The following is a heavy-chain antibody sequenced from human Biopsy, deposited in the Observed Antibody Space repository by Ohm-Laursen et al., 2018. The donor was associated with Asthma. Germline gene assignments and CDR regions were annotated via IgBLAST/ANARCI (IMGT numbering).Heavy chain of an antibody. V-gene: IGHV3-20*01. CDR2: INWNGGST. D-gene: IGHD6-19*01. J-gene: IGHJ4*02. CDR1: GFTFDDYG. Sequence: GSLRLSCAASGFTFDDYGMSWVRQAPGKGLDWVSGINWNGGSTGYADSVKGRFTISRDNAKSSLYLQMNSLRAEDTALYHCGRDMGGFGSGWFPVEFWGQGTLVTVSS. CDR3: GRDMGGFGSGWFPVEF.